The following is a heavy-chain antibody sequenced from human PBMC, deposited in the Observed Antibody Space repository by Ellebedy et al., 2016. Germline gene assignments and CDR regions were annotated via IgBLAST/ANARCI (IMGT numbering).Heavy chain of an antibody. V-gene: IGHV4-59*02. CDR2: VFHTGTT. Sequence: SETLSLTCNVSGGSVSSDYWNWIRRPPGKGLEWIGYVFHTGTTNYNPSLKSRVTMSVDTSKSQFSLRLTSVTAADTAVYYCAKWNGGWYAFEVWGQGTVVTVSS. D-gene: IGHD6-19*01. CDR3: AKWNGGWYAFEV. J-gene: IGHJ3*01. CDR1: GGSVSSDY.